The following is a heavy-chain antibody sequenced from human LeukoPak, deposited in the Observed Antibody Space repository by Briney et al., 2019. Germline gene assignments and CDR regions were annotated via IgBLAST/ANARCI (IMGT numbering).Heavy chain of an antibody. D-gene: IGHD4-17*01. CDR1: GGSISSYY. Sequence: SETLSLTCTVSGGSISSYYWSWIRQPPGKGLEWIGFIYYSGSTNYNPSLKSRVTISVDTSKNQFSLKLSSVTAADTAVYYCARDPTTVTKGLDIWGQGTMVTVSS. J-gene: IGHJ3*02. V-gene: IGHV4-59*01. CDR2: IYYSGST. CDR3: ARDPTTVTKGLDI.